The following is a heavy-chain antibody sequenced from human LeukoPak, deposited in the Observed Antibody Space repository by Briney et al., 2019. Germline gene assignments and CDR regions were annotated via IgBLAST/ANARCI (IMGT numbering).Heavy chain of an antibody. D-gene: IGHD4-17*01. CDR1: GYTLTSYV. J-gene: IGHJ6*02. CDR3: ARAVTKLPPFYGMDV. CDR2: MNPNSGNT. V-gene: IGHV1-8*01. Sequence: ASVKVSCKASGYTLTSYVINWVRRATGQGLEWMGWMNPNSGNTGYAQKFQGRVTMTRDTSTSTVYMELSSLRSEDTAVYYCARAVTKLPPFYGMDVWGQGTTVTVSS.